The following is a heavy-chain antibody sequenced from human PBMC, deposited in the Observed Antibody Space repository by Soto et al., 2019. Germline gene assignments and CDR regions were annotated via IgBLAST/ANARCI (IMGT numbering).Heavy chain of an antibody. CDR2: IFSNDEK. CDR1: WFSLSNAGLG. D-gene: IGHD6-13*01. V-gene: IGHV2-26*04. J-gene: IGHJ5*02. Sequence: SGPTRVNPREALTLTCTVAWFSLSNAGLGVSWIRQPPGKALEWLAHIFSNDEKSYSTSLKSRLTISKDTSKSQVVLTMTNMDPVDTATYYCASTYSSSWYWFDPWGQGTLVTVS. CDR3: ASTYSSSWYWFDP.